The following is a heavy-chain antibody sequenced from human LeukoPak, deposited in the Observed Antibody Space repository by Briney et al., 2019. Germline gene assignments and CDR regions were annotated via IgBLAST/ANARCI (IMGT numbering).Heavy chain of an antibody. J-gene: IGHJ4*02. Sequence: SETLSLTCTVSGGSISTYYWSWIRRPPGKGLEWIGYIYNSGNTKYNPSLKSRVTISVDTSKNQFSLKLSSVTAADTAVYYCARDQEHTHGRTLGYWGQGTLVTVSS. CDR1: GGSISTYY. V-gene: IGHV4-59*01. CDR3: ARDQEHTHGRTLGY. D-gene: IGHD1/OR15-1a*01. CDR2: IYNSGNT.